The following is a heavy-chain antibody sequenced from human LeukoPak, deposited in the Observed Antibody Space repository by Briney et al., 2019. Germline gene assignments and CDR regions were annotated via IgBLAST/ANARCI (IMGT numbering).Heavy chain of an antibody. J-gene: IGHJ6*03. CDR1: GYTFTSYD. V-gene: IGHV1-2*02. Sequence: ASVRVSCKASGYTFTSYDINWVRQATGQGLEWMGWINPNSGGTNYAQKFQGRVTMTRDTSISTAYMELSRLRSDDTAVYYCASYRFVYSSSWYKRKDYYYMDVWGKGTTVTISS. CDR2: INPNSGGT. CDR3: ASYRFVYSSSWYKRKDYYYMDV. D-gene: IGHD6-13*01.